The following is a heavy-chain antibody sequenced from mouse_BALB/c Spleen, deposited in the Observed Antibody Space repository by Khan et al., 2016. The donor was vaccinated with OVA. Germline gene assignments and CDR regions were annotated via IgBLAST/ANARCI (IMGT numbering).Heavy chain of an antibody. CDR2: INPYNDGT. D-gene: IGHD1-1*01. J-gene: IGHJ2*01. CDR3: ASDTTWDYFDY. CDR1: GYTFTSYV. V-gene: IGHV1S136*01. Sequence: VQLQQSGPELVKPGASVKMSCKASGYTFTSYVMHWVKQKPGQGLEWIGYINPYNDGTKYNEKFKGKATLTSDKSSSTAYMELSSLTSEDSAVYYCASDTTWDYFDYWGQGTTLTVSS.